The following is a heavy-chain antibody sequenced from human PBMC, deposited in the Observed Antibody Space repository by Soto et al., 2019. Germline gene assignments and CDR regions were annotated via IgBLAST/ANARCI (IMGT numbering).Heavy chain of an antibody. V-gene: IGHV4-34*01. CDR3: GRGFLSPLLWFGTALMGWFDP. J-gene: IGHJ5*02. D-gene: IGHD3-10*01. CDR1: GGSFSGYY. Sequence: SETLSLTCAVYGGSFSGYYWSWIRQPPGKGLEWIGEINHSGSTNYNPSLKSRVTISVDTSKNQFSLKLSSVTAADTAVYYCGRGFLSPLLWFGTALMGWFDPWGQGTLVTIS. CDR2: INHSGST.